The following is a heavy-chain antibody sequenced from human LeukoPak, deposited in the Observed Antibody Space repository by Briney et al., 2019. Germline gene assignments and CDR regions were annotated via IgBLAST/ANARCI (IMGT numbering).Heavy chain of an antibody. V-gene: IGHV3-53*01. Sequence: GGSLRLSCVGSGFTFDFSDYVMGWVRQTPGKGLEWVSVIYSGGSTYYADSVKGRFTISRDNSKNTLYLQMNSLRAEDTAVYYCARARGITMLPHYWGQGTLVTVSS. CDR1: GFTFDFSDYV. J-gene: IGHJ4*02. CDR2: IYSGGST. D-gene: IGHD3-10*02. CDR3: ARARGITMLPHY.